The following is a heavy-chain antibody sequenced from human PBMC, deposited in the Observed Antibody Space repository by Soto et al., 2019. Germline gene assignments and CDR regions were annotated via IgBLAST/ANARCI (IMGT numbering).Heavy chain of an antibody. J-gene: IGHJ2*01. CDR1: GFTFSSYA. CDR3: ARDTVRGSPTFAVWYLDL. CDR2: VSYDVSNR. Sequence: QVQLVESGGGVVQPGRSLRLSCTTSGFTFSSYAMHWVRRPPGKGLEWVAFVSYDVSNRYYADSVKGRFTISRDNSKNTLYLQTNSLRAEDTALYYCARDTVRGSPTFAVWYLDLWGRGTLVTVSS. D-gene: IGHD3-10*01. V-gene: IGHV3-30-3*01.